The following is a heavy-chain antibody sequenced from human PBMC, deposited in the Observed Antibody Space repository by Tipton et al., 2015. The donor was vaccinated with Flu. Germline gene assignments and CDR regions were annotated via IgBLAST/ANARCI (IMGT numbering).Heavy chain of an antibody. CDR1: GYTFTSYG. D-gene: IGHD3-3*01. V-gene: IGHV1-18*01. Sequence: QVQLVQSGAEVKKPGASVKVSCKASGYTFTSYGISWVRQAPGQGLEWMGWISAYNGNTNYAQKLQGRVTMTTDTSTSTAYMELRSLRSDDTAVYYCARDPTFWSGYYTGILNYYYYGMDVWGQGTTVTVSS. J-gene: IGHJ6*02. CDR2: ISAYNGNT. CDR3: ARDPTFWSGYYTGILNYYYYGMDV.